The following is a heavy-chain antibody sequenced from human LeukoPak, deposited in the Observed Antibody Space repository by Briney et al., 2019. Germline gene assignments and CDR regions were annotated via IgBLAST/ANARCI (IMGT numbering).Heavy chain of an antibody. CDR2: ISGSGGST. J-gene: IGHJ4*02. Sequence: GGSLRPSCAASGFTFSSYAMSWVRQAPAKGLEWVSAISGSGGSTYYADSVKGRFTISRDNSKNTLYLQMNSLRAEDMAVYYCAKFSDSTGYYPGYFDYWGQGTLVTVSS. CDR1: GFTFSSYA. CDR3: AKFSDSTGYYPGYFDY. V-gene: IGHV3-23*01. D-gene: IGHD3-22*01.